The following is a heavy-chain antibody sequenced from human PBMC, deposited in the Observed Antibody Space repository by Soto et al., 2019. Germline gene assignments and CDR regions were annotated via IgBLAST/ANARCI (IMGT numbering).Heavy chain of an antibody. D-gene: IGHD6-19*01. CDR2: ISSSSSYT. CDR1: GFTFSDYY. V-gene: IGHV3-11*06. J-gene: IGHJ4*02. CDR3: ARSGPGSGWYFDY. Sequence: GGSLRLSCAASGFTFSDYYMSWIRQAPGKGLEWVSYISSSSSYTNYADSVKGRFTISRDNAKNSLYLQMNSLRAEDTAVYYCARSGPGSGWYFDYWGQGTLVTVSS.